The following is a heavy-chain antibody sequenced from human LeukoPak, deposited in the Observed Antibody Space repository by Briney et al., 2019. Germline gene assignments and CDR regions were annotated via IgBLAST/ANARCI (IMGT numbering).Heavy chain of an antibody. CDR1: GFTVSSNY. CDR3: AKDPLGSGWFTYSFDY. Sequence: GGSLRLSCAASGFTVSSNYMSWVRKAPGKGLEWVSVIYSGGSTYYADSVKGRFTISRDNSKNTLYLQMNSLRAEDTAVYFCAKDPLGSGWFTYSFDYWGQGTLVTVSS. J-gene: IGHJ4*02. V-gene: IGHV3-53*01. D-gene: IGHD6-19*01. CDR2: IYSGGST.